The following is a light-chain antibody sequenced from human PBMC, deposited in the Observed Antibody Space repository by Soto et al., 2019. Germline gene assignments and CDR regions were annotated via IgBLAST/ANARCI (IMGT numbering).Light chain of an antibody. CDR3: QQRSNWPLT. Sequence: EIVLTQSPATLSLSPGERATLSCRASQSVSSYFAWYQQKPGQAPRLLIYDASNRATGIPARFSGSGSGTDFPLTISSLEPEDFAVYYCQQRSNWPLTFGGGTNVEIK. V-gene: IGKV3-11*01. CDR1: QSVSSY. CDR2: DAS. J-gene: IGKJ4*01.